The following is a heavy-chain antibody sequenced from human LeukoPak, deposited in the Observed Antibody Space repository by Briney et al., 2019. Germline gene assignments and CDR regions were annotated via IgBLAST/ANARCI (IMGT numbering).Heavy chain of an antibody. CDR3: ARDRPVPKAAVTMRAELDY. D-gene: IGHD3-22*01. V-gene: IGHV4-34*01. J-gene: IGHJ4*02. Sequence: SETLSLTCAVYGGSFRDYYWCWIRQPPGKGLEWIGEITHDGSTNYNPSLKSRVTISLDTSKNQFSLKLSSVTAADTAVYYCARDRPVPKAAVTMRAELDYWGQGTLVTVSS. CDR1: GGSFRDYY. CDR2: ITHDGST.